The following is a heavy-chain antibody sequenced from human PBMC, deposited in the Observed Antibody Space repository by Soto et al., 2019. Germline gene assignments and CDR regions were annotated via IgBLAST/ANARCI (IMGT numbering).Heavy chain of an antibody. CDR2: IYYSGST. Sequence: PSETLSLTCIVSGGSISSGDYYWSWIRQPPGKGLEWIGYIYYSGSTYYNPSLKSRVTISVDTSKNQFSLKLSSVTAADTAVYYCARVREYYYYGMDVWGQGTTVTVSS. V-gene: IGHV4-30-4*01. CDR3: ARVREYYYYGMDV. CDR1: GGSISSGDYY. J-gene: IGHJ6*02.